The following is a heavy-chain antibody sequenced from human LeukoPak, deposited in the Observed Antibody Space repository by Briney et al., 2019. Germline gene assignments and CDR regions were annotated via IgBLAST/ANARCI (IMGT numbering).Heavy chain of an antibody. V-gene: IGHV3-7*01. CDR1: RFTLSNYW. CDR2: IKQDGSET. Sequence: GGSLRLSCAASRFTLSNYWMSWVRQAPGKGLEWVANIKQDGSETYYVDSVKGRFTISRDNTKNSLSLQMNSLRAEDTAVYYCARQRGSGCLDYWGQGTLVTVSS. CDR3: ARQRGSGCLDY. J-gene: IGHJ4*02. D-gene: IGHD6-19*01.